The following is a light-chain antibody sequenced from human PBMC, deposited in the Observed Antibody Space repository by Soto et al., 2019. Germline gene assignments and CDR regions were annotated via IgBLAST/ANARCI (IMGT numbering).Light chain of an antibody. CDR1: QSVGSKY. J-gene: IGKJ1*01. V-gene: IGKV3-20*01. CDR3: QQYGSSPPWT. Sequence: MVLTQSPATLSVSPGERATLSCRASQSVGSKYLAWYQQKPGQTPRLLIYGASTRATGIPDRFSGGGSGTDFTLIISRLEPEDFAIYYCQQYGSSPPWTFGQGTKVDIK. CDR2: GAS.